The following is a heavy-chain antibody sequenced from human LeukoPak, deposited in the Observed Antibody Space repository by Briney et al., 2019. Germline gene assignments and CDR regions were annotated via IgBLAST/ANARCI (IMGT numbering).Heavy chain of an antibody. Sequence: SETLSLTCTVSGGSISSYYWSWIRQPAGKGLEWIGRIYTSGTTNYNPSLKSRVTISVDTSKNQFSLKLNSVTAADTAVYYCARTPYSLFDFWGQGTLVTVSS. V-gene: IGHV4-4*07. CDR1: GGSISSYY. D-gene: IGHD6-13*01. CDR3: ARTPYSLFDF. J-gene: IGHJ4*02. CDR2: IYTSGTT.